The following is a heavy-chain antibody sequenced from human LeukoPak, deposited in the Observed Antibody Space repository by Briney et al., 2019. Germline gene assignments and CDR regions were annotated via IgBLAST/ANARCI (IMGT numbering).Heavy chain of an antibody. Sequence: PSETLSLTCTASGGSISSSSYYWGWIRQPPGKGLEWIGTIYYTGSTYYNPSLKSRVTISVDTSKNQFSLKLNSVTAADTAVYYCARDSHGYCGGGSCYSGGWFDPWGQGTLVTVSS. CDR3: ARDSHGYCGGGSCYSGGWFDP. J-gene: IGHJ5*02. CDR2: IYYTGST. CDR1: GGSISSSSYY. V-gene: IGHV4-39*07. D-gene: IGHD2-15*01.